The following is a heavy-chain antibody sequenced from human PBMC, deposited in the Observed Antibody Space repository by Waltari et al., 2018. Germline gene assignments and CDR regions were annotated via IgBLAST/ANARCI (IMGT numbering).Heavy chain of an antibody. D-gene: IGHD3-10*01. V-gene: IGHV3-48*01. CDR1: GFTFLQYT. CDR2: ISSIGSAT. J-gene: IGHJ4*02. Sequence: EVQMLAYGGGLVEPGWSRMFSCTTSGFTFLQYTMSWVRQTPTRGLECVSYISSIGSATHYADSVRGRFTISRDSAKGSVYLQMTNLRADDAAMYYCARGRYGAGSYSDYDYWGQGTLVTVSS. CDR3: ARGRYGAGSYSDYDY.